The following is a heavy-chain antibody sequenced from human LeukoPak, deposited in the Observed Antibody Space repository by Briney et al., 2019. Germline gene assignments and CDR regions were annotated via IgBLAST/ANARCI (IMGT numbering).Heavy chain of an antibody. Sequence: GESLKISCKGSGYSFTSYWIGWVRQMPGKGLEWMGIIYPGDSDTRYSPSFQGQVAISADKSISTAYLQWSSLKASDTAMHYCARLRVGSSSYNWFDPWGQGTLVTVSS. CDR3: ARLRVGSSSYNWFDP. CDR2: IYPGDSDT. CDR1: GYSFTSYW. D-gene: IGHD6-13*01. V-gene: IGHV5-51*01. J-gene: IGHJ5*02.